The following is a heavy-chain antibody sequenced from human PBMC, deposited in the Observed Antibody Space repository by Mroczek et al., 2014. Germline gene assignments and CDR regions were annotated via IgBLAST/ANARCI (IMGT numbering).Heavy chain of an antibody. D-gene: IGHD6-13*01. CDR2: IYYSGST. Sequence: QVQLQQWGPGLVKPSETLSLTCTVSGGSISSSSYYWGWIRQPPGKGLEWIGSIYYSGSTYYNPSLKSRVTISVDTSKNQFSLKLSSVTAADTAVYYCARSVAAAGTWVSGNYYYYMDVWGKGTTVTVSS. V-gene: IGHV4-39*01. CDR3: ARSVAAAGTWVSGNYYYYMDV. J-gene: IGHJ6*03. CDR1: GGSISSSSYY.